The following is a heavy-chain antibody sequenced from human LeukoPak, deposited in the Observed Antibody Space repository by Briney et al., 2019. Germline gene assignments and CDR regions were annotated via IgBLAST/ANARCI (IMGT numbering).Heavy chain of an antibody. Sequence: GGSLRLSCAASGFTFSTYEMSWVRQAPGKGLEWVAYIKQDGSEKYYVDSVKGRFTISRDNAKNSLYLQVNSLRAEDTAVYYCARSGNNYYYYMDVWGKGTTVTVSS. D-gene: IGHD2/OR15-2a*01. CDR3: ARSGNNYYYYMDV. CDR1: GFTFSTYE. J-gene: IGHJ6*03. CDR2: IKQDGSEK. V-gene: IGHV3-7*01.